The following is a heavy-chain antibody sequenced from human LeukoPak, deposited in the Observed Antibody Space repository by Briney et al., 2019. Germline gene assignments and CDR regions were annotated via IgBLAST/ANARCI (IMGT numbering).Heavy chain of an antibody. D-gene: IGHD4-23*01. CDR1: GCTFSSYA. CDR2: IIPILGIA. Sequence: SVKVSCKASGCTFSSYAISWVRQAPGQGLEWLGRIIPILGIANYAQKFQCRVTITADKSTSTAYMELSSLRSEDTAVYYCASSGTVVTPGAFDIWGQGTMVTVSS. CDR3: ASSGTVVTPGAFDI. V-gene: IGHV1-69*04. J-gene: IGHJ3*02.